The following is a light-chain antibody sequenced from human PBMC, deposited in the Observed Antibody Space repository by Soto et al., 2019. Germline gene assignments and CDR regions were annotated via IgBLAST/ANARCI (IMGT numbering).Light chain of an antibody. V-gene: IGKV3-15*01. CDR2: GAS. CDR3: QQYDNWLRT. Sequence: EIVMTQSPVTLSVSPGERATLSCRASQSVGINLDWYQQKPGQAPRLPIYGASTRATGIPARFSGSGSGTEFTLTISSLQSEDSAVYYCQQYDNWLRTFGQGTKVDIK. CDR1: QSVGIN. J-gene: IGKJ1*01.